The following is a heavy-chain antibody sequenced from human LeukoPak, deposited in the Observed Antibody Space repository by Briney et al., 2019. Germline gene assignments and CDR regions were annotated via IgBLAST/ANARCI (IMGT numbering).Heavy chain of an antibody. Sequence: GESLKISCKGSGYSFTSYWISWVRQMPGKGLEWMGRIDPSDSYTNYSPSFQGHVTISADKSISTAYLQWSSLKASDTAMYYCARARYYYDSSGSFDYWGQGTLVTVSS. J-gene: IGHJ4*02. D-gene: IGHD3-22*01. CDR1: GYSFTSYW. CDR3: ARARYYYDSSGSFDY. V-gene: IGHV5-10-1*01. CDR2: IDPSDSYT.